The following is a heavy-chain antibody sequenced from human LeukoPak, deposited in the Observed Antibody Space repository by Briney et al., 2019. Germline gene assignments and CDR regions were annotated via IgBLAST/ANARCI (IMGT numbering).Heavy chain of an antibody. D-gene: IGHD3-9*01. CDR1: GYSFTTYG. V-gene: IGHV1-18*01. Sequence: ASVKVSCKTSGYSFTTYGFTWVRQAPGQGLEWMGWISAYNGHTKYAQKLQGRVTMTTDTATSTAYMELRSLRSDDTAVYYCARVGLTMALTGSYKYPTDYWGQGTLVTVSS. CDR2: ISAYNGHT. J-gene: IGHJ4*02. CDR3: ARVGLTMALTGSYKYPTDY.